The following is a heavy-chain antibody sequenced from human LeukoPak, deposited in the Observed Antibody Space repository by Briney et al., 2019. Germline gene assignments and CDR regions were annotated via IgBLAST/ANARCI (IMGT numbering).Heavy chain of an antibody. CDR1: GYTFTSYG. CDR3: ARAPSGGWYQYYFDY. D-gene: IGHD6-19*01. V-gene: IGHV1-18*01. J-gene: IGHJ4*02. Sequence: ASAKVSCKASGYTFTSYGISWVRQAPGQGLEWMGWISAYNGNTNYAQKLQGRVTMTTDTSTSTAYMELRSLRSDDTAVYYCARAPSGGWYQYYFDYWGQGTLVTVSS. CDR2: ISAYNGNT.